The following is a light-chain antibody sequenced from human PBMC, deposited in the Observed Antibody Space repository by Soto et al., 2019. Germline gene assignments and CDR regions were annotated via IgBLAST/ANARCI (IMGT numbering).Light chain of an antibody. CDR2: GNS. J-gene: IGLJ2*01. Sequence: QAVVTQPPSVSGAPGQRVTISCTGSSSNIGAGYDVHWYQQLPGTAPKLLIYGNSNRPSGVPDRFSGSKSGTSASLAITGLQAEDEADYYCQSYDSSLSGVGFGGGTKLTVL. CDR3: QSYDSSLSGVG. CDR1: SSNIGAGYD. V-gene: IGLV1-40*01.